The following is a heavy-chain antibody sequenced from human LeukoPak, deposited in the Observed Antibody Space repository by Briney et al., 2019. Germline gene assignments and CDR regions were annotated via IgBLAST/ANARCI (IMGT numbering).Heavy chain of an antibody. D-gene: IGHD6-13*01. CDR1: GGSFSSYY. V-gene: IGHV4-59*08. Sequence: SETLSLICAVYGGSFSSYYWSWIRQPPGKGLEWIGYIYYSGSTNYNPSLKSRVTISVDTSKNQFSLKLSSVTAADTAVYYCARHEYSSSWTFDYWGQGTLVTVSS. CDR3: ARHEYSSSWTFDY. J-gene: IGHJ4*02. CDR2: IYYSGST.